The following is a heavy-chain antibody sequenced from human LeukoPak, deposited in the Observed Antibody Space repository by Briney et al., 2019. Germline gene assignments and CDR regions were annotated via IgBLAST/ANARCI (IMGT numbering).Heavy chain of an antibody. CDR3: ARGRDIVVVVAAIKTYFDY. CDR1: GGSFSGYY. Sequence: SETLSLTCAVYGGSFSGYYWSWIRQPPGKGLEWIGEINHSGSTNYNPSLKSQVTISVDTSKNQFSLKLSSVTAADTAVYYCARGRDIVVVVAAIKTYFDYWGQGTLVTVSS. V-gene: IGHV4-34*01. D-gene: IGHD2-15*01. CDR2: INHSGST. J-gene: IGHJ4*02.